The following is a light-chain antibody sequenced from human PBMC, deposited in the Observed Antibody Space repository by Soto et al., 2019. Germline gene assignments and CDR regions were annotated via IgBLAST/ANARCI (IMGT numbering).Light chain of an antibody. J-gene: IGKJ4*01. Sequence: DIQMTQSPSSLSASVGDRVTITCRASQAINNYVAWYQQKPGQCPQLLIYAASTLQSGVPSRFSGSGSGTDFTLTISSLQPEDVATYYCQKYDSVLLIFGGGTKAEVK. CDR3: QKYDSVLLI. CDR2: AAS. CDR1: QAINNY. V-gene: IGKV1-27*01.